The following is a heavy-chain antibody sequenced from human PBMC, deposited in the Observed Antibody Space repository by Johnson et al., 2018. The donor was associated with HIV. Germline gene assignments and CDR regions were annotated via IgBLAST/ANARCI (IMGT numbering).Heavy chain of an antibody. V-gene: IGHV3-15*01. CDR3: TTDKQLWLTVDI. CDR2: INSKTDGGTT. D-gene: IGHD5-18*01. J-gene: IGHJ3*02. Sequence: VQLVESGGGLVKPGGSLRLSCAASGFTFSNAWMRWVRQAPGTGLEWVGRINSKTDGGTTDYAAHGKRRFPISRDDSKNTLYLQMNSLKTEDTAVYYCTTDKQLWLTVDIWGQGTMVTVSS. CDR1: GFTFSNAW.